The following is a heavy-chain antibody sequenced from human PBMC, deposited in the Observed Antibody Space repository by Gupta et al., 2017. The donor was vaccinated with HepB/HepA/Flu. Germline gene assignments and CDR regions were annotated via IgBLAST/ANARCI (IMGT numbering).Heavy chain of an antibody. Sequence: EVQLVESGGGLVQPGGSLRLYCAASGFTFSSYEMNWVRQAPGKGLEGVSYISSSGSTLSYADSGKCRFTISRDNDKNAWYLQMNSMRTEKAAVYYCAIGNSSGDDYCAYFDYWGQGTLVTVSS. J-gene: IGHJ4*02. CDR2: ISSSGSTL. CDR1: GFTFSSYE. D-gene: IGHD3-22*01. V-gene: IGHV3-48*03. CDR3: AIGNSSGDDYCAYFDY.